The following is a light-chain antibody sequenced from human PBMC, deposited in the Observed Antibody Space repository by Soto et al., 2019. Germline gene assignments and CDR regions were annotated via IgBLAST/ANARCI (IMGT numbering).Light chain of an antibody. CDR2: AAS. J-gene: IGKJ5*01. Sequence: DIQMTQSPSTLSASVGDRVTITCRASQGISTFLAWYQQHPGTAPKLLIYAASSLQSGVPSRFSGSGGGTDFTLSISSVQPEDFATYFCQQSYMDPITFGQGTRLEI. CDR1: QGISTF. CDR3: QQSYMDPIT. V-gene: IGKV1-39*01.